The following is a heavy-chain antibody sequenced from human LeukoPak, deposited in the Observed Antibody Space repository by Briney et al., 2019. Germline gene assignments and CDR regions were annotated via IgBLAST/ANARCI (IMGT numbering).Heavy chain of an antibody. V-gene: IGHV3-21*01. CDR3: AIDPTEVFDL. CDR2: ISSSSSYI. J-gene: IGHJ2*01. Sequence: PGGSLRLSCAASGFTFSSYSMNWVLQAPGKGLEWVSSISSSSSYIYYADSVKGRFTISRDNAKNSLYLQMNSLRAEDTAAYYCAIDPTEVFDLWGRGTLVTVSS. D-gene: IGHD2-21*02. CDR1: GFTFSSYS.